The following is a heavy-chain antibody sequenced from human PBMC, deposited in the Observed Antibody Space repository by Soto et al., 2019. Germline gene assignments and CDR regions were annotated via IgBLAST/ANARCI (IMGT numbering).Heavy chain of an antibody. J-gene: IGHJ4*02. D-gene: IGHD3-16*01. CDR1: GFTFSSYA. V-gene: IGHV3-30-3*01. Sequence: QVQLVESGGGVVQPGRSLRLSCAASGFTFSSYAMHWVRQAPGKGLEWVAVISYDGSNKYYADSVKGRFTISRDNSKNTLYLPIKSLRAEDTAVYYCARDENLTSYFDYWGQGTLVTVSS. CDR3: ARDENLTSYFDY. CDR2: ISYDGSNK.